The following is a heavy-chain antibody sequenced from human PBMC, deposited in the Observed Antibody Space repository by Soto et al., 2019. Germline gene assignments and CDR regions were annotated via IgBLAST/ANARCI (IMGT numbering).Heavy chain of an antibody. V-gene: IGHV1-69*06. CDR2: IIPIFGTA. Sequence: GASVKVSCKASGGTFSSYAISWVRQAPGQGLEWMGGIIPIFGTANYAQKFQGRVTITADKSTSTAYMELSSLRSEDTAVYYCARADTMIVVYATPSGAFDIWGQGTMVTVSS. CDR1: GGTFSSYA. J-gene: IGHJ3*02. CDR3: ARADTMIVVYATPSGAFDI. D-gene: IGHD3-22*01.